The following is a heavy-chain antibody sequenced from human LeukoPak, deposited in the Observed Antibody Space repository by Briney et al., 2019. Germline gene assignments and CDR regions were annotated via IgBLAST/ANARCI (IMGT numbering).Heavy chain of an antibody. V-gene: IGHV3-48*04. Sequence: PGGSLRLSCAASGFTFSTYGMHWVRQAPGKGLEWVSYISSGGRTKYYADSVRGRLTTSRDNAKSSLSLQMDSLRAEDAAVYYCTSGGDRWELPIIWGRGTMVIVSS. CDR2: ISSGGRTK. J-gene: IGHJ3*02. D-gene: IGHD1-26*01. CDR1: GFTFSTYG. CDR3: TSGGDRWELPII.